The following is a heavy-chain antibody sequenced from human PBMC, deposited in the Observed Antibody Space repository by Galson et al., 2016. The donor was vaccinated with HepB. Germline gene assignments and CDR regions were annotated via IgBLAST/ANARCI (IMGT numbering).Heavy chain of an antibody. CDR3: ARVDYFASGSHPTYYFDY. D-gene: IGHD3-10*01. Sequence: PLSLTCTVSGGSISSSAYYWSWIRQHPGKGLEWIGYIYYSGSTYYNPSLKSRVTISVDTSKNQFSLRLSSVTAADTAVYYCARVDYFASGSHPTYYFDYWGQGTLVTVSS. CDR1: GGSISSSAYY. V-gene: IGHV4-31*03. CDR2: IYYSGST. J-gene: IGHJ4*02.